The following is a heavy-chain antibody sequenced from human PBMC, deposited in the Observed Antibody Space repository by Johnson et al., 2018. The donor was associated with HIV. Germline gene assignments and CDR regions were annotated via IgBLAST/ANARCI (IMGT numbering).Heavy chain of an antibody. V-gene: IGHV3-30*19. D-gene: IGHD2-8*02. CDR3: VRDTEREAFDI. Sequence: EPVESGGGQVQSVWSLRLPRAASRFTFSAYPMHWVRQAPGHGLEWVAVISFDGSNKYYAASVKGRFTISRDNSKNSLYLQMSSLRAEDTAVYYCVRDTEREAFDIWGQGTMVTVSS. J-gene: IGHJ3*02. CDR2: ISFDGSNK. CDR1: RFTFSAYP.